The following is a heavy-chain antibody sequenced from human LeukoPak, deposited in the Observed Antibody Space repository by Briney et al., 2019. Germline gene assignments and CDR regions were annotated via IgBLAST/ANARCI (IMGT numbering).Heavy chain of an antibody. CDR3: AKDQRIGYSYGPIAFDI. J-gene: IGHJ3*02. D-gene: IGHD5-18*01. CDR1: GFTFSSYS. Sequence: PGGSLRLSCAASGFTFSSYSMNWVRQAPGRGLEWVSAISGSGGSTYYADSVKGRFTISRDNSKNTLYLQMNSLRAEDTAVYYCAKDQRIGYSYGPIAFDIWGQGTMVTVSS. CDR2: ISGSGGST. V-gene: IGHV3-23*01.